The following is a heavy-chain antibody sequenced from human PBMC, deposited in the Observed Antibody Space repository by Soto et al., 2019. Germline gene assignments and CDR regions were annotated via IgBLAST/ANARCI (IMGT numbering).Heavy chain of an antibody. V-gene: IGHV4-59*02. CDR2: VFHSGSS. CDR3: ARVGGLDPSIDY. CDR1: GASVTGFY. D-gene: IGHD1-1*01. Sequence: PSETLSLTCTVSGASVTGFYWSWIRQPPGKGLEWIGYVFHSGSSNYNPSLKSRVTISVDTSKSQISLRSEDTAVYYCARVGGLDPSIDYWGQGTLVTVSS. J-gene: IGHJ4*02.